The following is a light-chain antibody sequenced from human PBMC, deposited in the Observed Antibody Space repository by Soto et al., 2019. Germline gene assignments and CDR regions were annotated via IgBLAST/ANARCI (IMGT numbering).Light chain of an antibody. Sequence: EIVLTQSPATLSLSPGERATLSCRASQSVSSYLAWYQHKPGQAPMLLIYDASNRATGIPARFSGSGYGTDVTLTISSLEPEDFAVYYCQQRSTWVSFGGGTRVEIK. J-gene: IGKJ4*01. CDR1: QSVSSY. CDR3: QQRSTWVS. CDR2: DAS. V-gene: IGKV3-11*01.